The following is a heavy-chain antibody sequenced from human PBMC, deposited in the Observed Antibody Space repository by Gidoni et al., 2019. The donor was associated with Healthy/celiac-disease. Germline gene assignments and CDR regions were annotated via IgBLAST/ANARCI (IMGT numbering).Heavy chain of an antibody. J-gene: IGHJ4*02. Sequence: EVHLVESGGGLVKPGGSLRLSCAASGFTFGSYSMNWVRQAPGKGLEWVAYISSSSSYRYYADSVKGRVTISRDNAKNSLYLQRNSLRAEDTAVYYCARDMSSGDWHDLWSGYYSDYWGQGTLVTVSS. V-gene: IGHV3-21*01. CDR3: ARDMSSGDWHDLWSGYYSDY. CDR1: GFTFGSYS. D-gene: IGHD3-3*01. CDR2: ISSSSSYR.